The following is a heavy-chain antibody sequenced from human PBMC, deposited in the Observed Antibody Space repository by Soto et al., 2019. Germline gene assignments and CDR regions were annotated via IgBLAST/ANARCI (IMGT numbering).Heavy chain of an antibody. CDR3: AKDRGGPYLVKPAKNWNDPLYYYGMDV. J-gene: IGHJ6*02. CDR2: ISVSGGST. D-gene: IGHD1-1*01. CDR1: GFTFSSYA. Sequence: GGSLRLSCAASGFTFSSYAMSWGRQAPGKGLEWVSAISVSGGSTYYADSVKGRFTISRDNSKNTLYLQMNSLRAEDTAVYYCAKDRGGPYLVKPAKNWNDPLYYYGMDVWGQGTTVTVSS. V-gene: IGHV3-23*01.